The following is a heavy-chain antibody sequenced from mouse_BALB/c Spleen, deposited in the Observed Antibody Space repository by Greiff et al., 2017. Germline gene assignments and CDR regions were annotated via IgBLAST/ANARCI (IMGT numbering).Heavy chain of an antibody. D-gene: IGHD2-4*01. CDR1: GFTFSSFG. V-gene: IGHV5-17*02. Sequence: EVKLVESGGGLVQPGGSRKLSCAASGFTFSSFGMHWVRQAPEKGLEWVAYISSGSSTIYYADTVKGRFTISRDNPKNTLFLQMTSLRSEDTAMYYCARVYDYEFAYWGQGTLVTVSA. CDR3: ARVYDYEFAY. J-gene: IGHJ3*01. CDR2: ISSGSSTI.